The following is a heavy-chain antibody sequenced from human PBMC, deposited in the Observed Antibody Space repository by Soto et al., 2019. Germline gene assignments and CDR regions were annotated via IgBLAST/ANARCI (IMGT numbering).Heavy chain of an antibody. J-gene: IGHJ3*01. CDR3: VKGDLDTDVVNSPAAFDF. Sequence: PGGSLRLSCEASGFIFSDFGMHWVRQAPGKGLEWVAVISYDGNNKYYAQSVKGRFTISRDNSKNTLFLNMDSLRPEDTAVYHCVKGDLDTDVVNSPAAFDFWGPGTMVTVSS. CDR2: ISYDGNNK. D-gene: IGHD5-18*01. V-gene: IGHV3-30*18. CDR1: GFIFSDFG.